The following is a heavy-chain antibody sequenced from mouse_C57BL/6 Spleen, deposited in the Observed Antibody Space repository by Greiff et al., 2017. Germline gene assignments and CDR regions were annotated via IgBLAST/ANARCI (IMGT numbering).Heavy chain of an antibody. CDR1: GFTFSSYG. D-gene: IGHD2-3*01. CDR3: ARRSYDGYLYYYAMDY. CDR2: ISSGGSYT. Sequence: EVQLQESGGDLVKPGGSLKLSCAASGFTFSSYGMSWVRQTPDKRLEWVATISSGGSYTYYPDSVKGRFTISRDNAKNTLYLQMSSLKSEDTAMYYCARRSYDGYLYYYAMDYWGQGTSVTVSS. J-gene: IGHJ4*01. V-gene: IGHV5-6*01.